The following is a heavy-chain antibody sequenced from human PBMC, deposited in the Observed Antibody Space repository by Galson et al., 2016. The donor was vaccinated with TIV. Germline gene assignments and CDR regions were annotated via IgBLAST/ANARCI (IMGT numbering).Heavy chain of an antibody. CDR1: GGIFSGYA. CDR2: IISIFRTA. CDR3: ARRTDGHLYDYYGMDV. D-gene: IGHD5-24*01. J-gene: IGHJ6*02. Sequence: SVKVSCKASGGIFSGYAINWVRQAPGQGLEWMGRIISIFRTANYAEKFQGGVTITADDSTNTVPMELSSLKSEDTAVYYCARRTDGHLYDYYGMDVWGQGTTVIVSS. V-gene: IGHV1-69*13.